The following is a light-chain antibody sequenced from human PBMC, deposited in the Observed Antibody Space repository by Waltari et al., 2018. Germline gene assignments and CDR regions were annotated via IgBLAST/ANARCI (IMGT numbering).Light chain of an antibody. J-gene: IGLJ3*02. CDR1: HPEVPY. CDR3: QAWDNSIVV. CDR2: HDN. Sequence: SFDLTQPPSVSVSPGQTVTITCSGHHPEVPYVYCYQQTPGQSPVLVIFHDNKRPSAIPDRFSGSNSGNTATLTISGAQTMDEADYYCQAWDNSIVVFGGGTKLTVL. V-gene: IGLV3-1*01.